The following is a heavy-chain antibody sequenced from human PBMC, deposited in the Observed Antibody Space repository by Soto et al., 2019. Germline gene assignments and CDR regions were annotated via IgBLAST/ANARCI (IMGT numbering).Heavy chain of an antibody. CDR2: IKSKTDGGTT. D-gene: IGHD1-26*01. J-gene: IGHJ4*02. Sequence: EVQLVESGGGLVKPGGSLRLSCAASGFTFSNAWMNWVRQAPGKGLEWVGRIKSKTDGGTTDYAAPVKGRFTISRDDSKNTLYLQMNSLKTEDTAVYYCTTGLQRELLLFGMEYYFDYWGQGTLVTVSS. V-gene: IGHV3-15*07. CDR1: GFTFSNAW. CDR3: TTGLQRELLLFGMEYYFDY.